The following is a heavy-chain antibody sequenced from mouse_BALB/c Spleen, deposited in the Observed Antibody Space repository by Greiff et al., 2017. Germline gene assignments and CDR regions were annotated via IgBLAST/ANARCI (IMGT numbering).Heavy chain of an antibody. V-gene: IGHV5-17*02. Sequence: EVKLMESGGGLVQPGGSRKLSCAASGFTFSSFGMHWVRQAPEKGLEWVAYISSGGSTIYYTDTVKGRFTISRANPKNTLFLQMTSLRSEDTAMYDCASSGGYGPAWFAYWGQGTLVTVSA. CDR3: ASSGGYGPAWFAY. CDR2: ISSGGSTI. J-gene: IGHJ3*01. CDR1: GFTFSSFG. D-gene: IGHD1-1*02.